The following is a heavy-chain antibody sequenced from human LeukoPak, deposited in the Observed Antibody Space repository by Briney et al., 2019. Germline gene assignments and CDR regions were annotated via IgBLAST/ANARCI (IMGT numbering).Heavy chain of an antibody. Sequence: PGGSLRLSCAASGFSFSSYTMNWVRQAPGKGLEWVSSISNSGRYIYYAASLKGRFTVSRDNAKNSLYLQMNNLTAEDTAVYYCARAFNSYGTVDTWYYIHVWGKGTTVTVSS. J-gene: IGHJ6*03. D-gene: IGHD5-18*01. V-gene: IGHV3-21*06. CDR2: ISNSGRYI. CDR1: GFSFSSYT. CDR3: ARAFNSYGTVDTWYYIHV.